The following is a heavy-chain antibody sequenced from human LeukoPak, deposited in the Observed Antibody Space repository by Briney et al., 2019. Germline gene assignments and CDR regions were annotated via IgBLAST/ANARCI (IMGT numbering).Heavy chain of an antibody. J-gene: IGHJ6*03. D-gene: IGHD4-11*01. CDR3: ARGPAVTLTGYYYYMDV. Sequence: GGSLRLSCAASGFTFSSYWMSWVRQAPGKGLEWVANIKQDGSEKYYVDSVKGRFTISRDNAKNSLYLQMNSLRAEDTAVYYCARGPAVTLTGYYYYMDVWGKGTTVTVSS. CDR2: IKQDGSEK. V-gene: IGHV3-7*03. CDR1: GFTFSSYW.